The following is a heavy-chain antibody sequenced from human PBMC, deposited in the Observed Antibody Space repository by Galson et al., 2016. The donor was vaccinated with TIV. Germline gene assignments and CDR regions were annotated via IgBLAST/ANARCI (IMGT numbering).Heavy chain of an antibody. J-gene: IGHJ4*02. V-gene: IGHV3-30*04. Sequence: SLRLSCAASGFTFSSHVMYWVRQAPGKGLEWVALISHLGSNKNSADSVNVRYAASVKGRFTISRDNSKDILYLQMNSLTVEDTAVYYCARELWGGLDYDTHYFETWGQGTLVTVSS. CDR1: GFTFSSHV. CDR2: ISHLGSNK. D-gene: IGHD3-22*01. CDR3: ARELWGGLDYDTHYFET.